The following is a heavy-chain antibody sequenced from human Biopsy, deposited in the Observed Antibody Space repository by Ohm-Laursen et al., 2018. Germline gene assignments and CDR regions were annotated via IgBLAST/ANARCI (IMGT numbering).Heavy chain of an antibody. V-gene: IGHV1-2*02. D-gene: IGHD1-1*01. CDR2: INPHSGTT. Sequence: SVKVSCKASGYTFTGQYLHWVRQVPGQGLEWMGWINPHSGTTKFAQDFRGRVTMTRDTSITTAYMELRRLRSDDTAVYYCAADINVWNVNYWGQGTQVTVSS. CDR1: GYTFTGQY. J-gene: IGHJ4*02. CDR3: AADINVWNVNY.